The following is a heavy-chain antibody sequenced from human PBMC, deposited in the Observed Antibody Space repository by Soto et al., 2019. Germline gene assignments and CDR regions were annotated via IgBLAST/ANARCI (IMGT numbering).Heavy chain of an antibody. CDR1: GGTFSSYA. V-gene: IGHV1-69*01. CDR2: IIPISGTA. D-gene: IGHD2-2*01. Sequence: QVQLVQSGAEVKKPGSSVKVSCKASGGTFSSYAISWVRQAPGQGLEWMGGIIPISGTANYAQKFQGRVTITADESTSTVYRELSRLRSEDTAVYYCARSQGSSTSLEIYYYYYYGMDVWGQGTTVTVSS. J-gene: IGHJ6*02. CDR3: ARSQGSSTSLEIYYYYYYGMDV.